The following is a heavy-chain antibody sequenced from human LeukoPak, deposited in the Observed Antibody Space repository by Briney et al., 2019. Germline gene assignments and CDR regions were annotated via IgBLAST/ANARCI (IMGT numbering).Heavy chain of an antibody. CDR1: GYSISSGYY. CDR2: IYHSGST. CDR3: ARLVRSYYFDY. J-gene: IGHJ4*02. V-gene: IGHV4-38-2*01. D-gene: IGHD4-23*01. Sequence: PSETLSLTCAVSGYSISSGYYWGWVRQPPGKGLEWIGSIYHSGSTYYNPSLKSRVTISVDTSKNQFSLKLSSVTAADTAVYYCARLVRSYYFDYWGQGTLVTVSS.